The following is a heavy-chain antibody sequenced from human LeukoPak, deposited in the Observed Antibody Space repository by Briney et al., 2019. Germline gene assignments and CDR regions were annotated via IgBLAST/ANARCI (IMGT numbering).Heavy chain of an antibody. D-gene: IGHD3-22*01. Sequence: GGSLRLSCAASGFTISDYYMRWIRQARGKGLEWVSYISSSGSTIYYADSVKGRFTISRDNAKNSLYLQMNSLRAEDTAVYYCARERAYYYDSSGYYRNAFDIWGQGTMVTVSS. CDR1: GFTISDYY. CDR3: ARERAYYYDSSGYYRNAFDI. J-gene: IGHJ3*02. V-gene: IGHV3-11*01. CDR2: ISSSGSTI.